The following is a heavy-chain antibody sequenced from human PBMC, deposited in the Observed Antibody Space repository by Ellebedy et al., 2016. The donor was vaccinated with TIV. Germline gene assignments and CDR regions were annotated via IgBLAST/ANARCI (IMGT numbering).Heavy chain of an antibody. CDR1: GIPFSKYN. V-gene: IGHV3-48*02. CDR3: ASRPPPDWGPLDY. D-gene: IGHD7-27*01. CDR2: ISTSSTTM. J-gene: IGHJ4*02. Sequence: GESLKISCAASGIPFSKYNMYWVRQAPEKGLECISYISTSSTTMYYADSVKGRFTISRDNAENSLYLQMNSLRDEDTAVYYCASRPPPDWGPLDYWGQGTLVTVSS.